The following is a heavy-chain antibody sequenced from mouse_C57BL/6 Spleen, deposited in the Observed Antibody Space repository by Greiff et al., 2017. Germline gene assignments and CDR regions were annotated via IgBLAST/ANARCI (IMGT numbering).Heavy chain of an antibody. CDR2: IGPETGGT. CDR1: GFTFTDYE. D-gene: IGHD2-3*01. V-gene: IGHV1-15*01. Sequence: QVQLQQSGAELVRPGASVTLSCTASGFTFTDYEMHWVKQTPVHGLEWIGAIGPETGGTAYNQKLKGKAILTADKSSSTAYMELRSLTSEDSAVYFCTRSDDGYPFDDWGQGTTLTVSS. J-gene: IGHJ2*01. CDR3: TRSDDGYPFDD.